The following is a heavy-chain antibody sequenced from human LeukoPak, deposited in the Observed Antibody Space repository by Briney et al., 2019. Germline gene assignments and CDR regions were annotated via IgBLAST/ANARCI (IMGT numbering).Heavy chain of an antibody. J-gene: IGHJ4*02. CDR1: GYTFTAYY. V-gene: IGHV1-2*02. D-gene: IGHD5-18*01. Sequence: GASVKVSCKASGYTFTAYYMYWVRQAPGQGHEWMGWINPNSGETNTAQKVQGRVTMTTDTSIGTGYMELSRLRSDDTAVYFCASSPHSSGLVAFDYWGQGTLVTVSP. CDR3: ASSPHSSGLVAFDY. CDR2: INPNSGET.